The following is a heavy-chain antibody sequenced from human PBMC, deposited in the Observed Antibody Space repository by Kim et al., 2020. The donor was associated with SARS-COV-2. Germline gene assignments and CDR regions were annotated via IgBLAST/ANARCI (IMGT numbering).Heavy chain of an antibody. J-gene: IGHJ4*02. CDR2: IIPIFGTA. Sequence: SVKVSCKASGGTFSSYAISWVRQAPGQGLEWMGGIIPIFGTANYAQKFQGRVTITADESTSTAYMELSSLRSEDTAVYYCARGGGSYQHRAPYYFDYWGQGTLVTVSS. CDR3: ARGGGSYQHRAPYYFDY. V-gene: IGHV1-69*13. D-gene: IGHD1-26*01. CDR1: GGTFSSYA.